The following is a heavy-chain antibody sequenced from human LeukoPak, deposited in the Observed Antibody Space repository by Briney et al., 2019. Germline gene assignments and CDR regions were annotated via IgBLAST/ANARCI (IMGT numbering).Heavy chain of an antibody. Sequence: GSLRLSCAASGFTFSSFVLSWVRQAPGKGLEWVSGISGSTSTTYYADSVKGRFSISRDNSKNTVYLQVHSLRAEDTAVYFCARGRLXGMDVWGQGTTVIVSS. V-gene: IGHV3-23*01. CDR3: ARGRLXGMDV. CDR2: ISGSTSTT. J-gene: IGHJ6*02. CDR1: GFTFSSFV. D-gene: IGHD3-10*01.